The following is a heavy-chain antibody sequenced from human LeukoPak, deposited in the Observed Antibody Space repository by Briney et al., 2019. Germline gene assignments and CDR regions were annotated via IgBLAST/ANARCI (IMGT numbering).Heavy chain of an antibody. D-gene: IGHD3-10*01. CDR1: GFTFSSYA. V-gene: IGHV3-23*01. CDR3: AKSPYHYGSGSFDY. CDR2: LSGSGGST. J-gene: IGHJ4*02. Sequence: PGGSLRLSCAASGFTFSSYAMYWVRQAPGKGLEWVSGLSGSGGSTHYADSVKGRFTISRDNSKKTLYLQMNSLRAEDTALYYCAKSPYHYGSGSFDYWGQGTLVTVSS.